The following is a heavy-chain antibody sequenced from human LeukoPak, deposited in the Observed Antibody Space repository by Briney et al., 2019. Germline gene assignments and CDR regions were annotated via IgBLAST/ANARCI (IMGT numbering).Heavy chain of an antibody. CDR3: ARGIVVVPAAINYYYYYMDV. Sequence: LETLSLTCTVSGGSISSYYWSWIRQPAGKGLEWIGRIYTSGSTNYNPSLKSRVTMSVDTSKNQFSLKLSSVTAADTAVYYCARGIVVVPAAINYYYYYMDVWGKGTTVTVSS. CDR1: GGSISSYY. V-gene: IGHV4-4*07. D-gene: IGHD2-2*01. J-gene: IGHJ6*03. CDR2: IYTSGST.